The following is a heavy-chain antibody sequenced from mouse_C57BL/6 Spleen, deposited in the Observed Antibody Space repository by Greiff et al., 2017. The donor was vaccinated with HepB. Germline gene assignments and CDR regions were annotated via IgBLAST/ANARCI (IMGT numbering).Heavy chain of an antibody. Sequence: EVMLVESGGGLVKPGGSLKLSCAASGFTFSDYGMHWVRQAPEKGLEWVAYISSGSSTIYYADTVKGRFTISRDNAKNTLFLQMTSLRSEDTAMYYCANPYYGSSPYAMDYWGQGTSVTVSS. CDR3: ANPYYGSSPYAMDY. V-gene: IGHV5-17*01. CDR2: ISSGSSTI. D-gene: IGHD1-1*01. CDR1: GFTFSDYG. J-gene: IGHJ4*01.